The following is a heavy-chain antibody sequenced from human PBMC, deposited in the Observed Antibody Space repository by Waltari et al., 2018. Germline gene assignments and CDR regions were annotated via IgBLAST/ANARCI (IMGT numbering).Heavy chain of an antibody. V-gene: IGHV1-3*01. D-gene: IGHD3-3*01. CDR1: GYTFTSYA. CDR2: INAGNGNT. CDR3: ARVVGDYYFDY. Sequence: QVQLVQSGAEVKKPGAAVKVSCKASGYTFTSYAMHWVRQAPGQRLEWMGWINAGNGNTKYPQKFQGRVTITRDTSASTAYMELSSLRSEDTAVYYCARVVGDYYFDYWGQGTLVTVSS. J-gene: IGHJ4*02.